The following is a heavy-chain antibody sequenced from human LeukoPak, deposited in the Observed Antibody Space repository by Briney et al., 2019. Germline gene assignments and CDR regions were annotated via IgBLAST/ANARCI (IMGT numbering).Heavy chain of an antibody. V-gene: IGHV1-2*02. CDR3: ASAFILTGYFRGKYFQH. Sequence: ASVKVSCKASGYTFTGYYMHWVRQAPGQGLEWMGWINPNSGGTNYAQKFQGRVTMTRDTSISTAYMELSRLRSDDTAAYYCASAFILTGYFRGKYFQHWGQGTLVTVSS. D-gene: IGHD3-9*01. CDR2: INPNSGGT. J-gene: IGHJ1*01. CDR1: GYTFTGYY.